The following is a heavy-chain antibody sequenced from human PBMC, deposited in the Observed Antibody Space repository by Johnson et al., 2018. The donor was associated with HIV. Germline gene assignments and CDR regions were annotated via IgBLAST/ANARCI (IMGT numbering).Heavy chain of an antibody. D-gene: IGHD1-26*01. Sequence: VQLVESGGVVVQSGGSLRLSCAASGFTFDDYAMHWVRQAPGKGLEWVSGISWNSGSIGYADSMKGRFTISRDNAKNSLYLQMNSLRAEDTALYFCARGGSGSYWGYLTDAFDIWGQGTMVAVSS. CDR2: ISWNSGSI. CDR3: ARGGSGSYWGYLTDAFDI. CDR1: GFTFDDYA. V-gene: IGHV3-9*01. J-gene: IGHJ3*02.